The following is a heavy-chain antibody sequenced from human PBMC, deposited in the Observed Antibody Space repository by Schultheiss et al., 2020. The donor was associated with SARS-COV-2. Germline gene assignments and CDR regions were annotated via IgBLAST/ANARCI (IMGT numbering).Heavy chain of an antibody. CDR3: ARYTSMVAGTLYYYYGMDV. J-gene: IGHJ6*02. Sequence: LRLSCAVSGGSISNGDHTWSWIRQPPGKDLEWIGEIYHSGSTNYNPSLKSRVTISVDTSKNQFSLKLSSVTAADTAVYYCARYTSMVAGTLYYYYGMDVWGQGTTVTVSS. V-gene: IGHV4-30-2*01. CDR2: IYHSGST. D-gene: IGHD6-19*01. CDR1: GGSISNGDHT.